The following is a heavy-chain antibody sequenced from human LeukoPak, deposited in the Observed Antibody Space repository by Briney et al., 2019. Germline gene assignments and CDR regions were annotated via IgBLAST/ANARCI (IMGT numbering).Heavy chain of an antibody. J-gene: IGHJ4*02. V-gene: IGHV3-33*01. CDR1: GFTFSSYG. Sequence: GGSLRLSCAASGFTFSSYGMHWVRQAPGKGLEWVAVIWYDGSNKYYAASVKGRFTISRDNSKNTLYLQMNSLRAEDTAVYYCARGRSTVPAAISYWGQGTLVTVSS. CDR2: IWYDGSNK. D-gene: IGHD2-2*01. CDR3: ARGRSTVPAAISY.